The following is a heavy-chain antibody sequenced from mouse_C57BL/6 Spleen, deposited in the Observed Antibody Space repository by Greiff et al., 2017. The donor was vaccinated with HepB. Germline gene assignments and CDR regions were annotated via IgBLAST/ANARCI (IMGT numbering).Heavy chain of an antibody. J-gene: IGHJ4*01. CDR3: ARDGNYVDYYAMDY. D-gene: IGHD2-1*01. Sequence: EVQLQESGGGLVKPGGSLKLSCAASGFTFSDYGMHWVRQAPEKGLEWVAYISSGSSTIYYADTVKGRFTISRDNAKNTLFLQMTSLRSEDTAMYYCARDGNYVDYYAMDYWGQGTSVTVSS. CDR1: GFTFSDYG. V-gene: IGHV5-17*01. CDR2: ISSGSSTI.